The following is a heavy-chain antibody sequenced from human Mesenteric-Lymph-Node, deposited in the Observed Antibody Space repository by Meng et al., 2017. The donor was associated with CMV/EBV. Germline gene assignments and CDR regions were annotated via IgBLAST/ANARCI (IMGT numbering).Heavy chain of an antibody. CDR1: GGSISSSSYY. CDR3: ARLGLGATFGY. D-gene: IGHD1-26*01. V-gene: IGHV4-39*01. CDR2: IYYSGST. J-gene: IGHJ4*02. Sequence: TCTVSGGSISSSSYYWGWIRQPPGKGLEWIGSIYYSGSTYYNPSLKSRVTISVDTSKNQFSLKLSSVTAADTAVYYCARLGLGATFGYWGQGTLVTVSS.